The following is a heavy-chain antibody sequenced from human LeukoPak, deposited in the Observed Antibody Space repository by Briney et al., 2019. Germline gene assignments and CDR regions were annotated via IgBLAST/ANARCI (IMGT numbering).Heavy chain of an antibody. Sequence: PGGSLRLSCAASGFTFSSYAMSWVRQAPGKGLEWVSSISGSGGYAYYANSVKGRFITSRDNSKNTLYLQMNSLRAEDTAVYYCAKEPSQLWIDNWGQGTRVIVSS. J-gene: IGHJ4*02. V-gene: IGHV3-23*01. CDR1: GFTFSSYA. CDR2: ISGSGGYA. CDR3: AKEPSQLWIDN. D-gene: IGHD5-18*01.